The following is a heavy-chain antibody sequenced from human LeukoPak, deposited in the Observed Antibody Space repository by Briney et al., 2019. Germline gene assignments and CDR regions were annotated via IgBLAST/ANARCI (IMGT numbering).Heavy chain of an antibody. Sequence: HPGGSLRLSCAASGFTFSSYWMSWVRQAPGKGLEWVANIKQDGSEKYYVDSVKGRFTISRDNAKNSLYLQMNSLRAEDTAVYYCARGPRGVRGVIITGSDYWGQGTLVTVSS. CDR3: ARGPRGVRGVIITGSDY. D-gene: IGHD3-10*01. CDR1: GFTFSSYW. CDR2: IKQDGSEK. J-gene: IGHJ4*02. V-gene: IGHV3-7*01.